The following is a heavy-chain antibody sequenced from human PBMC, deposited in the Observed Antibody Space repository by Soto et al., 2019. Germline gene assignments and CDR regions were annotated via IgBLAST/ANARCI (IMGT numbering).Heavy chain of an antibody. CDR1: GGSISSGDYY. D-gene: IGHD2-15*01. CDR2: IYYSGST. Sequence: PSETLSLTCTVSGGSISSGDYYWSWIRQPPGKGLEWIGYIYYSGSTYYNPSLKSRVTISVDTSKNQFSLELSSVTAADTAVYYCARAPDCSGGSCYPLNGHNWFDPWGQGTLVTVSS. V-gene: IGHV4-30-4*01. CDR3: ARAPDCSGGSCYPLNGHNWFDP. J-gene: IGHJ5*02.